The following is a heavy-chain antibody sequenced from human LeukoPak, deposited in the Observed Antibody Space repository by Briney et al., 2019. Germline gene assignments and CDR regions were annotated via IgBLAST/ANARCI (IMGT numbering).Heavy chain of an antibody. Sequence: ASVKVSCKASGGTFSSYAISWVRQAPGQGLEWMGRIIPIFGIANYAQKFQGRVTITADKSTSTAYMELSSLRSEDTAVYYCAREGGQYYYDSSGYFDYWGQGALVTVFS. J-gene: IGHJ4*02. D-gene: IGHD3-22*01. CDR3: AREGGQYYYDSSGYFDY. CDR2: IIPIFGIA. V-gene: IGHV1-69*04. CDR1: GGTFSSYA.